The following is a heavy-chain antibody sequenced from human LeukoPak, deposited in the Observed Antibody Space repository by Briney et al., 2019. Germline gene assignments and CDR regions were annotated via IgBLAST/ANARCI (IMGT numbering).Heavy chain of an antibody. V-gene: IGHV4-34*01. D-gene: IGHD6-19*01. CDR3: ARSRGSGWYRGWYFDY. CDR2: INHSGST. Sequence: SDTLSLTCSVYGGSFSGYYWLWIRHPPGKAREWIGEINHSGSTNYNPSLKSRVTISVDTSKNQFSLKLSSVTAADTAVYYCARSRGSGWYRGWYFDYWGQGNLVTVSS. CDR1: GGSFSGYY. J-gene: IGHJ4*02.